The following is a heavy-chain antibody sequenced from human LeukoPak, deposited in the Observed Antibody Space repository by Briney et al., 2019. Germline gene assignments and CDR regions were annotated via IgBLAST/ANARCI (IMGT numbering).Heavy chain of an antibody. J-gene: IGHJ3*02. Sequence: GGSLRLSCAASGFTFSSYAMSWVRQAPGKGLEWVSAISGSGGSTYYADSVKGRFTISRDNSKNTLYLQMNSLRAEDTAVYYCAKDAGITMIVVVITRDVFDIGGQGTMVTVSS. CDR3: AKDAGITMIVVVITRDVFDI. CDR2: ISGSGGST. V-gene: IGHV3-23*01. CDR1: GFTFSSYA. D-gene: IGHD3-22*01.